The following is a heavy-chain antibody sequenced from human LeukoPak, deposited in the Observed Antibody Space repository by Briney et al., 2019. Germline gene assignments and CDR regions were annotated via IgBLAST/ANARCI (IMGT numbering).Heavy chain of an antibody. CDR1: GGSISSYY. Sequence: ASETLSLTCTVSGGSISSYYWNWIRQPPGKGLEWIGYIYDSGSTNYNPSLKSRVTISVDTSKNQFSLKLSSMTAADTAVYYCARDSGVGFDIWGQGTMVTVSS. J-gene: IGHJ3*02. CDR3: ARDSGVGFDI. CDR2: IYDSGST. V-gene: IGHV4-59*01. D-gene: IGHD3-10*01.